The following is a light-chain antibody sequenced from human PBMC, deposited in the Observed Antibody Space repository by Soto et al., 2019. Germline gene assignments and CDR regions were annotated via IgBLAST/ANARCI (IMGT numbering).Light chain of an antibody. CDR3: QQYNNWPRT. CDR1: QSVSSN. Sequence: ELVLTQSPATLSVSPGERATLSCRASQSVSSNLAWYQQKPGQAPRLFIHGTSTRATGIPARFSGSGSGTEFTLTISSLQSEDFAVYYCQQYNNWPRTFGQGTKVDIK. CDR2: GTS. V-gene: IGKV3-15*01. J-gene: IGKJ1*01.